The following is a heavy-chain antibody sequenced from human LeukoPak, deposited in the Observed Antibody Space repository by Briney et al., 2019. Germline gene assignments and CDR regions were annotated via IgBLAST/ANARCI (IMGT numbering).Heavy chain of an antibody. CDR1: GYTFTSYG. CDR3: ARDREARRFGYSYGLFDY. D-gene: IGHD5-18*01. V-gene: IGHV1-18*01. Sequence: ASVKVSCMASGYTFTSYGISWVRQAPGQGLEWMGWISAYNGNTNYAQKLQGRVTMTTDTSTRTAYMELRSLRSDDTAVYYCARDREARRFGYSYGLFDYWGQGTLVTVSS. J-gene: IGHJ4*02. CDR2: ISAYNGNT.